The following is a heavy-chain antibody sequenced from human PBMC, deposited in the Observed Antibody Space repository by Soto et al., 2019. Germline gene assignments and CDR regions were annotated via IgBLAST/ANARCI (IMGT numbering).Heavy chain of an antibody. CDR2: TNTDGTAT. V-gene: IGHV3-74*03. J-gene: IGHJ6*02. CDR1: GFTFSAYW. Sequence: GGPLRLSCAASGFTFSAYWMHWVRQSPGKGLVWVSRTNTDGTATTYADSVEGRFTISRDNAKNMLYLQMNSLRAEDTAVYYCTRGHYYGMDVWGQGTTVTVSS. CDR3: TRGHYYGMDV.